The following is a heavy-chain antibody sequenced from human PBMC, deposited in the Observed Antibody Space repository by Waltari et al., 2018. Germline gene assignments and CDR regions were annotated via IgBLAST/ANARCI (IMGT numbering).Heavy chain of an antibody. CDR1: GLTFSRSW. D-gene: IGHD3-10*01. J-gene: IGHJ4*02. Sequence: EVRLVESGGGLVPPGGSLRLSCVVSGLTFSRSWMSWVRQAPGKGLEWVANIREDGSEKNYVDSVKGRFTISRDNTKNTLYLQMHSLTAEDTAVYFCARVEPADYIGTDYWGPGTLVTVSS. V-gene: IGHV3-7*01. CDR2: IREDGSEK. CDR3: ARVEPADYIGTDY.